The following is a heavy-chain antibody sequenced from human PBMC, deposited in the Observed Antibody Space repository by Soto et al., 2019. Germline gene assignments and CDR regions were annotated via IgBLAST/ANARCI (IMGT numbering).Heavy chain of an antibody. CDR2: IYYSGST. CDR1: GGSISSSSYY. CDR3: ARVRFEQQMSYFDY. Sequence: SETLSLTCTVSGGSISSSSYYWGWIRQPPGKGLEWIGSIYYSGSTYYNPSLKSRITTNPDTSKNQFSLQLNSVTPEDTAIYYCARVRFEQQMSYFDYWGQGILVTVSS. J-gene: IGHJ4*02. D-gene: IGHD6-13*01. V-gene: IGHV4-39*01.